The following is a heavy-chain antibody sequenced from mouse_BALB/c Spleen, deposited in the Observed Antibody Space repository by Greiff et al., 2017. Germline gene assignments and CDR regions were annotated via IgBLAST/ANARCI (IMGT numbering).Heavy chain of an antibody. CDR2: ISSGSSTI. D-gene: IGHD2-2*01. Sequence: EVQGVESGGGLVQPGGSRKLSCAASGFTFSSFGMHWVRQAPEKGLEWVAYISSGSSTIYYADTVKGRFTISRDNPKNTLFLQMTSLRSEDTAMYYCARGLILYYAMDYWGQGTSVTVSS. V-gene: IGHV5-17*02. CDR3: ARGLILYYAMDY. CDR1: GFTFSSFG. J-gene: IGHJ4*01.